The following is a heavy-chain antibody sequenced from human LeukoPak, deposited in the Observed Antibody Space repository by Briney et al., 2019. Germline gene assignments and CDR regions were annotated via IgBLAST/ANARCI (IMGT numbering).Heavy chain of an antibody. Sequence: GGSLRLSCAASGFTFNDYAMSWVRQAPGEGLEWVSSISGSGDSTEYADSVQGRFTISRDNSKNTLYLQMNSLRAEDTAVYYCAREYGSGSYEHVGFDYWGQGTLVTVSS. CDR1: GFTFNDYA. D-gene: IGHD3-10*01. V-gene: IGHV3-23*01. CDR2: ISGSGDST. CDR3: AREYGSGSYEHVGFDY. J-gene: IGHJ4*02.